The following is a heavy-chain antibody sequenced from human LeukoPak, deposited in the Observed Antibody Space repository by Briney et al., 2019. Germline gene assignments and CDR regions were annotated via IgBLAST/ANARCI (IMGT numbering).Heavy chain of an antibody. CDR2: IYYSGST. V-gene: IGHV4-59*01. Sequence: SETLSLTCTVSGGSISSYYWSWIRQPPGKGLEWIGYIYYSGSTNYNPSLKSRVTISVDTSKNQFSLKLSSVTAADTAVYYCARDPIPWGQGTLVTVPS. CDR1: GGSISSYY. J-gene: IGHJ5*02. CDR3: ARDPIP.